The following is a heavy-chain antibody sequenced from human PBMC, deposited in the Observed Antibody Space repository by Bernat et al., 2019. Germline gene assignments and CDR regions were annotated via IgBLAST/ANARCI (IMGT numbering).Heavy chain of an antibody. V-gene: IGHV3-33*01. CDR3: AREKLLTNYYDSSGYPGRYFDY. J-gene: IGHJ4*02. Sequence: QVQLVESRGGVVQPGRSLRLSCAASGFTFSSYGMHWVRQAPGKGLEWVAVIWYDGSNKYYADSVKGRFTISRDNSKNTLYLQMNSLRAEDTAVYYCAREKLLTNYYDSSGYPGRYFDYWGQGTLVTVSS. CDR1: GFTFSSYG. CDR2: IWYDGSNK. D-gene: IGHD3-22*01.